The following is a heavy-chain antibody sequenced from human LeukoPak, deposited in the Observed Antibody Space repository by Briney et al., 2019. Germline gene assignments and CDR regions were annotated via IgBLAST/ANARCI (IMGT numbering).Heavy chain of an antibody. D-gene: IGHD3-10*01. Sequence: SETLSLTCAVSGGSISPYYWSWIRQPPGKGLEWIGYIYYSGSTNYNPSLKSRVTISVDTSKNQFSLKLSSVTAADTAVYYCARERYGSGSPPDYWGQGTLVTVSS. CDR2: IYYSGST. V-gene: IGHV4-59*01. CDR3: ARERYGSGSPPDY. CDR1: GGSISPYY. J-gene: IGHJ4*02.